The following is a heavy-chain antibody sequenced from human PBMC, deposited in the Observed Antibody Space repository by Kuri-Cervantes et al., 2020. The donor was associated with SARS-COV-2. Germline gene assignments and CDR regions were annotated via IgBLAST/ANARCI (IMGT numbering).Heavy chain of an antibody. J-gene: IGHJ3*02. V-gene: IGHV4-4*07. CDR2: IYPSGST. CDR3: ARYDYGDYVDAFDT. D-gene: IGHD4-17*01. CDR1: GGSISSYY. Sequence: SETLSLTCTVSGGSISSYYWNWIRQPAGKGLEWTGRIYPSGSTNYNPSLKSRVTMSVDTSKNQLSLKLSSVTAADTAVYYCARYDYGDYVDAFDTWGQGTMVTVSS.